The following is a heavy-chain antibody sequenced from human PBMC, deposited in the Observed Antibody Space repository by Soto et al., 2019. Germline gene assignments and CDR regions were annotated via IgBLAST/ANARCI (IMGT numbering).Heavy chain of an antibody. CDR3: ARYRREAVAGYTLDN. V-gene: IGHV4-59*01. CDR1: GGSISSNY. D-gene: IGHD6-13*01. Sequence: SETLSLTCTVSGGSISSNYWTWLRQPPGKGLEWIGYVYNSGSTNYNPSLKSRVTISEDTSKSQFSLKVNSMTAADTAVYYCARYRREAVAGYTLDNWGQGXLVTVSS. J-gene: IGHJ4*02. CDR2: VYNSGST.